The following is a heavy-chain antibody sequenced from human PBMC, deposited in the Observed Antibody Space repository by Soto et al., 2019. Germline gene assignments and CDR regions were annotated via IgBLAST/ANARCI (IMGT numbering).Heavy chain of an antibody. Sequence: EVQLVESGGGLVQPGGSLRLSCAASGFTFSSYWMHWVRQAPGKGLVWVSRINSDGSSTSYADSVKGRFTISRDNAKNTLYLQMNSLRAEDTAVYYCALTGMGADYGPLVLDWGQGTLVTVSS. CDR3: ALTGMGADYGPLVLD. D-gene: IGHD4-17*01. V-gene: IGHV3-74*01. CDR2: INSDGSST. CDR1: GFTFSSYW. J-gene: IGHJ4*02.